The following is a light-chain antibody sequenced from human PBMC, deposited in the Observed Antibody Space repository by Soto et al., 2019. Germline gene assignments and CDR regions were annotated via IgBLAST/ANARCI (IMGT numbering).Light chain of an antibody. V-gene: IGKV1-5*03. Sequence: DIQMTQSPSTLSASVGDRVTITCRASQSISSWLARYQQKPGKAPKLLIYKASSLESGVPSRFSGSGSGTEFTLTISSLQPDDFATYYCQQYSSLLTFGQGTKVEIK. J-gene: IGKJ1*01. CDR1: QSISSW. CDR2: KAS. CDR3: QQYSSLLT.